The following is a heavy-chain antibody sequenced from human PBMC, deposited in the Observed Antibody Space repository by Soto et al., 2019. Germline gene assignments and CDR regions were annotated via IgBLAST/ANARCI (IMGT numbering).Heavy chain of an antibody. CDR2: ISAYNGNT. CDR1: GYTFTSYG. J-gene: IGHJ6*02. V-gene: IGHV1-18*01. CDR3: AGPIPPPFSSSWYVMGMDV. Sequence: QVQLVQSGAEVKKPGASVKVSCKASGYTFTSYGISWVRQAPGQGLEWMGWISAYNGNTNYAQKLQGRVTMTKDKSTSTAYMELRSLRSDDTSVYYCAGPIPPPFSSSWYVMGMDVWGQGTTVTVSS. D-gene: IGHD6-13*01.